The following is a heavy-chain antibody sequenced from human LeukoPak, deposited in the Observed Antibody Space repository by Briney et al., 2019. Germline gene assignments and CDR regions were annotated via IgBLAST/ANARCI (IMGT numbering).Heavy chain of an antibody. V-gene: IGHV3-33*01. J-gene: IGHJ3*02. D-gene: IGHD5-18*01. CDR1: GITFRSNG. Sequence: GGSLRLSCTASGITFRSNGMHWVRQAPGKGLEWVAFIWFDERYEDYADSVKGRFTISRDNSKNTPYLQMNSLRAEDTAVYYCARDGGDSYGDAFDIWGQGTMVTVSS. CDR3: ARDGGDSYGDAFDI. CDR2: IWFDERYE.